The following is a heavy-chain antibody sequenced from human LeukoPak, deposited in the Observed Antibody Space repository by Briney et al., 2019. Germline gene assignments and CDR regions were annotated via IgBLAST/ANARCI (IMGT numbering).Heavy chain of an antibody. Sequence: PSETLSLTCTVSGGSISSYYWSWIRQPPGKGLEWIGYIYYSGSTNYNPSLKSRVTISVDTSKNQFSLKLSSVTAADTAVYYCARDYAGSSSWNWFDPWGQGTLVTVSS. J-gene: IGHJ5*02. V-gene: IGHV4-59*12. CDR1: GGSISSYY. CDR3: ARDYAGSSSWNWFDP. CDR2: IYYSGST. D-gene: IGHD6-13*01.